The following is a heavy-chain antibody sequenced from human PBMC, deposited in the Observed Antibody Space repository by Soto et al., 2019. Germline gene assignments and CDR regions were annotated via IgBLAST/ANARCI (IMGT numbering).Heavy chain of an antibody. CDR1: GYIFTDYW. D-gene: IGHD2-15*01. V-gene: IGHV5-51*01. Sequence: GESLKISFNGSGYIFTDYWIAWVRQLPGQRPEWMGIIYPGDSDTRYSPSFKGQVTISADKSINTAYLQWSSLEVSDNATYYCTRLISPVAARPSWGQGTLVTVSS. CDR3: TRLISPVAARPS. CDR2: IYPGDSDT. J-gene: IGHJ4*02.